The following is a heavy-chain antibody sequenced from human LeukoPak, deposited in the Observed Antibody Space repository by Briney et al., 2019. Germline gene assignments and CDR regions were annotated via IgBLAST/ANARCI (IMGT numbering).Heavy chain of an antibody. CDR3: ARVATIGQDYYYYYYMDV. J-gene: IGHJ6*03. CDR1: GFTFSSYG. Sequence: GGSLRLSCAASGFTFSSYGMHWVRQAPGKGLEWVAVISYDGSNKYYADSVKGRFTISRDNSKNTLYLQMNSLRAEDTAVYYCARVATIGQDYYYYYYMDVWGKGTTVTVSS. V-gene: IGHV3-30*03. D-gene: IGHD5-12*01. CDR2: ISYDGSNK.